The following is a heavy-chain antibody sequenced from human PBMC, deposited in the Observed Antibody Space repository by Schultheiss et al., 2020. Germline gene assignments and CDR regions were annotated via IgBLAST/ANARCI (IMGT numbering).Heavy chain of an antibody. V-gene: IGHV3-48*01. D-gene: IGHD4-23*01. CDR1: GFTFSSYG. J-gene: IGHJ4*02. CDR3: ARGYGGNSQATYFDY. Sequence: GGSLRLSCAASGFTFSSYGMHWVRQAPGKGLEWVSYISSSGSTIYYADSVKGRFTISRDNSKNTLYLQMNSLRAEDTAVYYCARGYGGNSQATYFDYWGQGTLVTVSA. CDR2: ISSSGSTI.